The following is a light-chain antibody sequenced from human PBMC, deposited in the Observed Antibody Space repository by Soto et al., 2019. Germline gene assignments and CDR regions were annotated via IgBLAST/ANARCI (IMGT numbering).Light chain of an antibody. CDR2: LNSDGSH. V-gene: IGLV4-69*01. J-gene: IGLJ3*02. Sequence: QSVLTQSPSASASLGASVKLTYTLSSGHSSYAIAWHQQQPEKGPRYLMKLNSDGSHSKGDGIPDRFSGSSSGAERYLTISSLQSEDEADYYCQTWGTGIPWVFGGGTSSPS. CDR1: SGHSSYA. CDR3: QTWGTGIPWV.